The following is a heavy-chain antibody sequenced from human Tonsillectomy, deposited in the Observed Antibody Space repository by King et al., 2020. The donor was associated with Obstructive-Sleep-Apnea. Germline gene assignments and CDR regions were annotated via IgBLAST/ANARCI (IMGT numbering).Heavy chain of an antibody. Sequence: VQLQESGPGLVKASQTLSLTCTVSGGSISSGAYYWSWIRQHPGKGLEWIGYIYYSGSTYYKSSLKSRVTISVDTSKNQFSLKLSSVTAADTAVYYCARSYCYDSSGPRGGYYGDYWGQGTLVTVAS. J-gene: IGHJ4*02. CDR1: GGSISSGAYY. CDR2: IYYSGST. V-gene: IGHV4-31*03. CDR3: ARSYCYDSSGPRGGYYGDY. D-gene: IGHD3-22*01.